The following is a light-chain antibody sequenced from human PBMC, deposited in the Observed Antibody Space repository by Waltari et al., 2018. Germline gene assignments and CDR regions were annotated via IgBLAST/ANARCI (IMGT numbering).Light chain of an antibody. CDR3: QHAFEIPLT. CDR2: QTF. CDR1: EKIKNS. J-gene: IGKJ4*01. V-gene: IGKV1-39*01. Sequence: DIQMTQSPPSLSASVGDRVTISCRASEKIKNSLNWYQQKPGKAPKHLIYQTFILQTGVPSRFSGSGSGTDYTFTISSLQSEDVGNYCCQHAFEIPLTFGGGTKVEI.